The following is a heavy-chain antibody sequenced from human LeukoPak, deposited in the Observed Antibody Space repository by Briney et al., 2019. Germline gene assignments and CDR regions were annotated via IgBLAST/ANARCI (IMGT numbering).Heavy chain of an antibody. CDR2: IRSKANSYAT. D-gene: IGHD5-24*01. CDR1: EFTFSGSA. V-gene: IGHV3-73*01. Sequence: PGGSLRLSCAASEFTFSGSAMHWVRQASGKGLEWVGRIRSKANSYATAYAASVKGRFTISRDDSKNTAYLQMNSLKTEDTAVYYCTLDDYNTNWFDPWGQGTLVTVSS. CDR3: TLDDYNTNWFDP. J-gene: IGHJ5*02.